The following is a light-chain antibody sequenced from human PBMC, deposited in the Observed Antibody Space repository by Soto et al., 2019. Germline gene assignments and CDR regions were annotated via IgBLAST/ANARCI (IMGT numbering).Light chain of an antibody. V-gene: IGKV3-15*01. CDR1: QSVSSN. CDR3: QQYNNWPPYT. Sequence: ERVLTQSPATLSVSPGERATLSCRASQSVSSNLAWYQQKPGQAPRLLIYDASTRATGIPARFSGSGSGTEFTLTICSLQSEDFALYYCQQYNNWPPYTFGQGTKLEIK. J-gene: IGKJ2*01. CDR2: DAS.